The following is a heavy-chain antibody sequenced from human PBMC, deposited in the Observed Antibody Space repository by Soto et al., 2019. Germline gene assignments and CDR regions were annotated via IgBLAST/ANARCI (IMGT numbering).Heavy chain of an antibody. CDR3: ARYEGAAGPPYYYYGMDV. J-gene: IGHJ6*02. Sequence: ASVKVSCEVSESTLTDLSMHCVRQAPGKGLEWMGGFDPEDGETIYAQKLQGRVTMTTDTSTSTAYMELRSLRSDDTAVYYCARYEGAAGPPYYYYGMDVWGQGTTVTVSS. CDR2: FDPEDGET. V-gene: IGHV1-24*01. CDR1: ESTLTDLS. D-gene: IGHD6-13*01.